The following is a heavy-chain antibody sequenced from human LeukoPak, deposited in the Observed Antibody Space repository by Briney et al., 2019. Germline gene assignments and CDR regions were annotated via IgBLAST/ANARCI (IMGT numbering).Heavy chain of an antibody. J-gene: IGHJ4*02. V-gene: IGHV1-2*02. CDR1: GYTFTGYY. D-gene: IGHD3-22*01. Sequence: ASVKVSCKASGYTFTGYYMHWVRQAPGQGLEWMGWINPNSGGTNYAQKFQGRVTMTRDTSISTAYMELSRLRSDDTAVYYCARGARVHYDSSGPGAYWGQGTLVTVSS. CDR2: INPNSGGT. CDR3: ARGARVHYDSSGPGAY.